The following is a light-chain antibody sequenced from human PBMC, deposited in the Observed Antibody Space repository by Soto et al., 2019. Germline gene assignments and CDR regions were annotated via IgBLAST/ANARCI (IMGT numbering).Light chain of an antibody. Sequence: DIQMTHSPSALSVSVGDRVTITCRASQDIDSSLAWFQQRPGKAPKVLIYAASGLVTGVPPTFSGSGSGTEFTLTISSVQPDDFATYFCQHYDTYSWTFGQGTMVDI. V-gene: IGKV1-5*01. CDR3: QHYDTYSWT. J-gene: IGKJ1*01. CDR2: AAS. CDR1: QDIDSS.